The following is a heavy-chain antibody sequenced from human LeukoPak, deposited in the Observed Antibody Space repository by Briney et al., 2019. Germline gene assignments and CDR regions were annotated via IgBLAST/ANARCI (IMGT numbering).Heavy chain of an antibody. V-gene: IGHV3-9*01. CDR1: GFTFDDYA. CDR3: AKAPPSAYCGGDCYFPFDY. D-gene: IGHD2-21*02. Sequence: GGSLRLSCAASGFTFDDYAMHWVRQAPGEGLEWVSGISWNSGSIGYADSVKGRFTISRDNAKNSLYLQMNSLRAEDTALYYCAKAPPSAYCGGDCYFPFDYWGQGTLVTVSS. J-gene: IGHJ4*02. CDR2: ISWNSGSI.